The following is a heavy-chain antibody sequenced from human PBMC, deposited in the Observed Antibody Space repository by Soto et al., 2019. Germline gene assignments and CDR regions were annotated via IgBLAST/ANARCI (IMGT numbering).Heavy chain of an antibody. CDR1: GFTFSSYS. CDR2: ISSSSSYI. CDR3: ARDSIVVVPAAIGPWFDP. V-gene: IGHV3-21*01. Sequence: PGGSLRLSCAASGFTFSSYSMNWVRQAPGKGLEWVSSISSSSSYIYYADSVKGRFTISRDNAKNSLYLQMNSLRAEDTAVYYCARDSIVVVPAAIGPWFDPWGQGTLVTVSS. J-gene: IGHJ5*02. D-gene: IGHD2-2*01.